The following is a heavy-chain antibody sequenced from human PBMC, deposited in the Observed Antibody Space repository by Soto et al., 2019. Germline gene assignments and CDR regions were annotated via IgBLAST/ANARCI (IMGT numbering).Heavy chain of an antibody. D-gene: IGHD5-18*01. J-gene: IGHJ3*02. CDR1: GYTFTSYG. V-gene: IGHV1-18*04. CDR2: ISAYNGNT. CDR3: ARVRIRLLNDAFDI. Sequence: ASVKVSCKASGYTFTSYGISWVRQAPGQGLEWMGWISAYNGNTNYAQRLQGRVTMTTDTSTSTAYMELRSLRSDDTAVYYCARVRIRLLNDAFDIWGQGTMVTVSS.